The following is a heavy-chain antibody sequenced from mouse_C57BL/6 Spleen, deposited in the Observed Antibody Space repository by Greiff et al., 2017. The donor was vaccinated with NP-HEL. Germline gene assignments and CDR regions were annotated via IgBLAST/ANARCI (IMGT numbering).Heavy chain of an antibody. CDR1: GYTFTSYW. Sequence: QVQLQQSGAELAKPGASVKLSCKASGYTFTSYWMHWVKQRPGQGLEWIGYINPSSGYTKYNQKFKDKVTLTADKSSSTAYMQLSSLTYEDSAVYYCARDYGNSFDYWGQGTTLTVSS. CDR2: INPSSGYT. CDR3: ARDYGNSFDY. D-gene: IGHD2-1*01. J-gene: IGHJ2*01. V-gene: IGHV1-7*01.